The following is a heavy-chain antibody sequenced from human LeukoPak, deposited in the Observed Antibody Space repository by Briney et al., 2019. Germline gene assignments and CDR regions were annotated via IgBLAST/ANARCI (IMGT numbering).Heavy chain of an antibody. Sequence: SETLSLTCTVSDGSISSGSYYWSWIRQSAGKGLEWIGRVYTSGSTNYNPSLKSRVTISADKSKNHFSLNLTSVTAADTAVYFCARDLYSGYGGYFDSWGQGTLVTVSS. J-gene: IGHJ4*02. V-gene: IGHV4-61*02. D-gene: IGHD5-12*01. CDR2: VYTSGST. CDR3: ARDLYSGYGGYFDS. CDR1: DGSISSGSYY.